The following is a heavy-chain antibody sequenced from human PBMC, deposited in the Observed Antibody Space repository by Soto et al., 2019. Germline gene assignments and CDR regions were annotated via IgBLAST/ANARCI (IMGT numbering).Heavy chain of an antibody. CDR3: ARGGSHMHV. Sequence: EGQLVESGGGLVQPGDSLRLSCAASGFTFSSYWMTWVRQAPGKGLEWVANIGLDGSEKHFVDSVKGRFTISRDNAKNSLYLQMNFLRAEDTAIYYCARGGSHMHVWGQGTTVTVSS. CDR1: GFTFSSYW. D-gene: IGHD3-10*01. V-gene: IGHV3-7*01. J-gene: IGHJ6*02. CDR2: IGLDGSEK.